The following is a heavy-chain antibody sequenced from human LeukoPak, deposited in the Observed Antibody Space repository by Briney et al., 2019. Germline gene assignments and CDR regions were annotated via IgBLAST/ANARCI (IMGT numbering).Heavy chain of an antibody. CDR1: GGSFSDYY. CDR2: INQSGRT. Sequence: SETLSLTCAVYGGSFSDYYWTWIRQPPGKGLEWIGEINQSGRTNYNPSLKSRVTMSADTSKNQLSLKLSSVTAADTAVYYCARPYYYDSRIDPWGQGILVTVSS. D-gene: IGHD3-22*01. V-gene: IGHV4-34*09. J-gene: IGHJ5*02. CDR3: ARPYYYDSRIDP.